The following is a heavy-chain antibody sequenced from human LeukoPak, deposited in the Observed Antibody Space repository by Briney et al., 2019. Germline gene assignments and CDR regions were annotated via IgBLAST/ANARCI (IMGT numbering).Heavy chain of an antibody. CDR1: GFTFSSYA. J-gene: IGHJ4*02. V-gene: IGHV3-23*01. D-gene: IGHD6-6*01. CDR3: ANLSSPLDY. CDR2: ISYSGGST. Sequence: GGSLRLSCAASGFTFSSYAMSWVRQAPGKGLEWVSGISYSGGSTYYADSVKGRFTISRDNSKNTLYLQMNSLRAEDTAVYYCANLSSPLDYWGQGTLVTVSS.